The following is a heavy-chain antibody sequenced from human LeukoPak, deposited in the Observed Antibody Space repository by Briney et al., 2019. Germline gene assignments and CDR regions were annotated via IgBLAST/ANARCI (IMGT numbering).Heavy chain of an antibody. CDR3: SPYYHDSRGYSY. Sequence: PGGSLRLSCAASGFSFSSYAMSWVRQPPGKGLEWVGRIKTKTDGGTTDYAAPVKGRFIISRDDSKNTLYLQMNSLKTEDTAVYYCSPYYHDSRGYSYWGQGTLVTVSS. CDR1: GFSFSSYA. V-gene: IGHV3-15*01. CDR2: IKTKTDGGTT. J-gene: IGHJ4*02. D-gene: IGHD3-22*01.